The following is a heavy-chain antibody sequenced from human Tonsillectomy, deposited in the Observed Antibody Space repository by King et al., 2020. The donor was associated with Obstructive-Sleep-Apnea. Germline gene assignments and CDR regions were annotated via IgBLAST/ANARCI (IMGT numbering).Heavy chain of an antibody. V-gene: IGHV4-59*01. CDR3: ARDHKYQLPGLVDYYYGMDV. CDR2: IHYSGGT. J-gene: IGHJ6*02. CDR1: GGSMSSYY. Sequence: VQLQESGPGLVKPPETLSLTCTVSGGSMSSYYWSWIRQSPGKGLEWIGYIHYSGGTSYNPSLKSRVTISVDMSKNQFSLNLNSVTAADTAVYYCARDHKYQLPGLVDYYYGMDVWGQGTTVTVSS. D-gene: IGHD2-2*01.